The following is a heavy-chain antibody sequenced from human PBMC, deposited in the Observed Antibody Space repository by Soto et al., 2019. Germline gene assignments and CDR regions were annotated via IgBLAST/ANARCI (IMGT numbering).Heavy chain of an antibody. D-gene: IGHD5-18*01. J-gene: IGHJ4*02. CDR1: GYTFTNYG. CDR3: ARDQAMAQFDY. Sequence: QVQLVQSGAEVKKPGASVKVSCKASGYTFTNYGISWVRQAPGQGLEWMGWLNAYNGNTKYAQKLQGRATMTTDTSTSTAYMELRSLRSDDTAVYYCARDQAMAQFDYWGQGTLVTVYS. V-gene: IGHV1-18*01. CDR2: LNAYNGNT.